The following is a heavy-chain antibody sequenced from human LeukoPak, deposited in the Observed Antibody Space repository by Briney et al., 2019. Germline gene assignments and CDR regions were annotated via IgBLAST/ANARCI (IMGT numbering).Heavy chain of an antibody. Sequence: GGSLRLSCAASGFTFSNYGMHRVRQAPGKGLEWVAVISYDGTIKYYADSVKGRFTISGDNSKKTLYLQMHSLTPEDTAVYYCAKDGEYQLPKTLDYWGQGILVTVSS. CDR1: GFTFSNYG. CDR3: AKDGEYQLPKTLDY. D-gene: IGHD2-2*01. CDR2: ISYDGTIK. V-gene: IGHV3-30*18. J-gene: IGHJ4*02.